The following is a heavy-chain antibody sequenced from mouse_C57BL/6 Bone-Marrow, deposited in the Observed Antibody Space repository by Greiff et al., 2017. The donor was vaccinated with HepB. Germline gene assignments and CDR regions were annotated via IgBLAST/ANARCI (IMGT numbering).Heavy chain of an antibody. CDR2: IYPSDSET. Sequence: QVQLQQPGAELVRPGSSVKLSCKASGYTFTSYWMDWVKQRPGQGLEWIGNIYPSDSETHYNQKFKDKATLTVDKSSSTAYMQLSSLTSEDSAVYCWARGYYWYFDVWGTGSAVTVSS. J-gene: IGHJ1*03. CDR1: GYTFTSYW. V-gene: IGHV1-61*01. CDR3: ARGYYWYFDV.